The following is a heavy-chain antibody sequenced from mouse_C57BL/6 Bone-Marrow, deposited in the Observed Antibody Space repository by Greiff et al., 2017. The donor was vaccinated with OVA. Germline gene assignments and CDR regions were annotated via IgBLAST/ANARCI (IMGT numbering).Heavy chain of an antibody. CDR1: GYTFTSYW. CDR2: LNPSNGGT. V-gene: IGHV1-53*01. Sequence: QVHVKQPGTELVKPGASVKLSCKASGYTFTSYWMHWVKQRPGQGLEWIGNLNPSNGGTNYNEKFKSKATLTVDKSSSTAYMQLSSLTSEDSAVYYCARSGDYDEGFADWGQGTLVTVSA. J-gene: IGHJ3*01. D-gene: IGHD2-13*01. CDR3: ARSGDYDEGFAD.